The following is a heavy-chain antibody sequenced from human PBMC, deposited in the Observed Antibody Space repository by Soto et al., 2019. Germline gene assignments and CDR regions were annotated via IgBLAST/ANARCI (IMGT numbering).Heavy chain of an antibody. J-gene: IGHJ3*02. CDR3: ARDLVVVVAATEEGAFDI. CDR2: IWYDGSNK. CDR1: GFTFSGYG. V-gene: IGHV3-33*01. D-gene: IGHD2-15*01. Sequence: QVQLVESGGGVVQPGRSLRLSCAASGFTFSGYGMHWVRQAPGKGLEWVAVIWYDGSNKYYADSVKGRFTISRDNSKNTLYLQMNSLRAEDTAVYYCARDLVVVVAATEEGAFDIWGQGTMVTVSS.